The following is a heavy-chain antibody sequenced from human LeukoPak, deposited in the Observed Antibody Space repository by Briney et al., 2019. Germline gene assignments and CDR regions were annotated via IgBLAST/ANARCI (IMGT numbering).Heavy chain of an antibody. CDR1: GDSISSGVYY. J-gene: IGHJ4*02. CDR2: IYYSGST. V-gene: IGHV4-30-4*08. CDR3: ARQGVGATDC. Sequence: SETLSLTCTVSGDSISSGVYYWSWLRQHPGKGLEWIGYIYYSGSTYYNPSLKSRVTISVDTSKNQFSLRLISVTAVDTAVYYCARQGVGATDCWGQGTLVTVSS. D-gene: IGHD1-26*01.